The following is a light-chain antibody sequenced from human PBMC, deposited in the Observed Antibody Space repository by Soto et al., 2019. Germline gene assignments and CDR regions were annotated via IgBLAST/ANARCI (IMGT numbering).Light chain of an antibody. CDR3: ISYTDRQSYL. V-gene: IGLV2-14*01. Sequence: QSVLTQPASVSGSPGQSITISCTGTSSDVGGYNYVSWYQQPPGKAPKLIIYAVSNRPSGVSNRFSGSKSGNTASLTITGLQADDEGDYYCISYTDRQSYLSGTGTKVTVL. CDR2: AVS. CDR1: SSDVGGYNY. J-gene: IGLJ1*01.